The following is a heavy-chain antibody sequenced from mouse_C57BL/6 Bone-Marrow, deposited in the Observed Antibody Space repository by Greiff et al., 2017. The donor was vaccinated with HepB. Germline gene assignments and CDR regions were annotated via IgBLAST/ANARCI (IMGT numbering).Heavy chain of an antibody. CDR3: ARSSVVYYYGSSHWYFDV. J-gene: IGHJ1*03. Sequence: QVQLQQPGAELVKPGASVKLSCKASGYTFTSYWMHWVKQRPGQGLEWIGMIHPNSGSTNYNEKFKSKATLTVDKSSSTAYMQLSSLTSEVSAVYYCARSSVVYYYGSSHWYFDVWGTGTTVTVSS. CDR2: IHPNSGST. CDR1: GYTFTSYW. D-gene: IGHD1-1*01. V-gene: IGHV1-64*01.